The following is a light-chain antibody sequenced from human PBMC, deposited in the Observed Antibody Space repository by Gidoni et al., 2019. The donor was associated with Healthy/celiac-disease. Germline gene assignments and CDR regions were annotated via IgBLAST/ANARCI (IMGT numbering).Light chain of an antibody. CDR1: SLSSYC. CDR3: NSRDRSGAHLV. V-gene: IGLV3-19*01. Sequence: SSELTQYPAVSVALGQTVRITCQGDSLSSYCASWYQQKPGQAPVLVIYGQNSRPSGIPHRFSGSSSGNTASLTITGAQAEDEADYYCNSRDRSGAHLVFGGGTKLTVL. CDR2: GQN. J-gene: IGLJ2*01.